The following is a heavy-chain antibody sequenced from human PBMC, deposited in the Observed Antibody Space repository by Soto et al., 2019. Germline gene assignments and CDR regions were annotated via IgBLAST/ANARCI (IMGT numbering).Heavy chain of an antibody. D-gene: IGHD2-15*01. CDR2: IYYSGST. Sequence: SETLSLTCTVSGGSISGYYWSWIRQPPGKGLEWIGHIYYSGSTSYNSSLKSRVTISVDTSKSQLSLKLSSVTAADTAVYYCARVRDCSGGTCYSWWFDPWGQGTLVTVSS. CDR3: ARVRDCSGGTCYSWWFDP. CDR1: GGSISGYY. V-gene: IGHV4-59*01. J-gene: IGHJ5*02.